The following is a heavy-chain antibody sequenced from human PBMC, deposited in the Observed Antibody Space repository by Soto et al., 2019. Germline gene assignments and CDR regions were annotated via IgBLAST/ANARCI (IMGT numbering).Heavy chain of an antibody. J-gene: IGHJ5*02. CDR2: IHITGST. V-gene: IGHV4-4*07. Sequence: SQTLSLTCIVSGRSVRNYSWSWIRQPAGKGLEWIGLIHITGSTSYNPSLKSRVTMSLDTSKNQFSLRLNSVTAADTAVYYCARDDYYNTNSWFDPWGQGTLVTVSS. CDR3: ARDDYYNTNSWFDP. CDR1: GRSVRNYS. D-gene: IGHD3-10*01.